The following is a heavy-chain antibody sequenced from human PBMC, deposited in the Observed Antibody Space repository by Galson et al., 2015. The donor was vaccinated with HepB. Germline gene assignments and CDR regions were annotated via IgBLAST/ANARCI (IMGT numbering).Heavy chain of an antibody. CDR1: GGSISSSSYY. J-gene: IGHJ6*02. CDR2: IYYSGST. V-gene: IGHV4-39*01. D-gene: IGHD6-13*01. CDR3: ASTPKSGVSSSWYWVAYYGMDV. Sequence: LTCTVSGGSISSSSYYWGWIRQPPGKGLEWIGSIYYSGSTYYNPSLKSRVTISVDTSKNQFSLKPSSVTAADTAVYYCASTPKSGVSSSWYWVAYYGMDVWGQGTTVTVSS.